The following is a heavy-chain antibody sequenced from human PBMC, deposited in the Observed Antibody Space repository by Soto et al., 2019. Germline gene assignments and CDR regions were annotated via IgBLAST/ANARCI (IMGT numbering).Heavy chain of an antibody. CDR2: IYPGDSDT. J-gene: IGHJ4*02. V-gene: IGHV5-51*01. CDR1: GYSFTSYW. D-gene: IGHD6-19*01. CDR3: VDFVGSVGAVAGTGDY. Sequence: GESLKISCKGSGYSFTSYWIGWVRQMPGKGLEWMGIIYPGDSDTRYSPSFQGQVTISADKSISTAYLQMNSLRAEDTAVYYRVDFVGSVGAVAGTGDYWGQGTLVTVS.